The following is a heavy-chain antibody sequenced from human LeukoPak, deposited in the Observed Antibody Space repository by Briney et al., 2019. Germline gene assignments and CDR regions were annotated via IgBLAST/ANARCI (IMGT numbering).Heavy chain of an antibody. CDR3: TRRAINSVMLDY. Sequence: SETLSLTCTVSGDSLSTYHWVWIRQPPGKGLEWIGYIHYSGSTNYNPSLRRRVTISVDTSKNQFSLKLSSATAADTAVYFWTRRAINSVMLDYWGQGTLVTVSS. J-gene: IGHJ4*02. V-gene: IGHV4-59*08. CDR1: GDSLSTYH. CDR2: IHYSGST. D-gene: IGHD3-16*01.